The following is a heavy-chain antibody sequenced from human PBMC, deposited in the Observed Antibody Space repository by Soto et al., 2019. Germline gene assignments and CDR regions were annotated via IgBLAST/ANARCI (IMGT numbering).Heavy chain of an antibody. CDR2: INYSGST. D-gene: IGHD3-10*01. CDR1: GGSFSGYD. V-gene: IGHV4-34*09. J-gene: IGHJ4*02. Sequence: ASETLSLTCAVYGGSFSGYDWSWIRQPPGKGLEWIGEINYSGSTNYNPSLKSRVTISVDTSKNQFSLKLSSVTAADTAVYYCAAYGSGSLNYFDYWGQGTLVTVSS. CDR3: AAYGSGSLNYFDY.